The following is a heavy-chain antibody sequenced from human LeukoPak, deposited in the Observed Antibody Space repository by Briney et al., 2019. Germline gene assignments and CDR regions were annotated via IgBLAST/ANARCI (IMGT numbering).Heavy chain of an antibody. CDR1: GFTFSSYA. D-gene: IGHD6-13*01. CDR2: ISYDGSNK. J-gene: IGHJ4*02. Sequence: GGSLRLSCAASGFTFSSYAMHWVRQAPGKGLEWVAVISYDGSNKYYADSVKGRFTISRDNSKNTLYLQMNSLRAEDTAVYYCARDLVKAAAGYFDYWGQGTLVTVSS. V-gene: IGHV3-30-3*01. CDR3: ARDLVKAAAGYFDY.